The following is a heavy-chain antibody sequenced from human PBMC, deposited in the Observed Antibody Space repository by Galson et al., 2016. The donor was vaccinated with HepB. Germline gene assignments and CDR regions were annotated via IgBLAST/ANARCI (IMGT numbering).Heavy chain of an antibody. J-gene: IGHJ3*02. Sequence: SETLSLTCSVSGGYISYWFWNWIRQPAGRGLEWIGRMYISGDTNYNPSLTRRVTMSVDNSKNQVSLKLSFVTAADPAVYYCATGDNGFDNWGHGTVVNVFS. CDR1: GGYISYWF. D-gene: IGHD2-21*01. V-gene: IGHV4-4*07. CDR2: MYISGDT. CDR3: ATGDNGFDN.